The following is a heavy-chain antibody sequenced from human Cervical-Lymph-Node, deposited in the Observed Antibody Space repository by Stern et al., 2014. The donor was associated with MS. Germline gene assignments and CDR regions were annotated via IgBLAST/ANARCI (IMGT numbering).Heavy chain of an antibody. Sequence: ESGPTLVKPTQTLTLTCTFSGFSLTQLGVGVGWIRQPPGKALEWLALIYCDNDKRYSPSLQSRLSITKDISKNQVVLTMINMDPVDTATYYCAHSLIALVRGVPFDYWGQGALVTVSS. V-gene: IGHV2-5*02. J-gene: IGHJ4*02. CDR3: AHSLIALVRGVPFDY. CDR1: GFSLTQLGVG. CDR2: IYCDNDK. D-gene: IGHD3-10*01.